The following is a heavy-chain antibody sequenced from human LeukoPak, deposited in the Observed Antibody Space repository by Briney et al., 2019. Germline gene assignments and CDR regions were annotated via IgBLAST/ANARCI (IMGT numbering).Heavy chain of an antibody. V-gene: IGHV4-39*01. Sequence: PSETLSLTCSVSGGSIRSSSYYWGWIRQPPGKGLEWIGSIHYSGSTYYNASLKGRVTISVDTSKNQFSLKVSSVTAADTAVYYCARVQSGIAEAFDYWGQGTLVTVSS. J-gene: IGHJ4*02. CDR1: GGSIRSSSYY. D-gene: IGHD6-13*01. CDR2: IHYSGST. CDR3: ARVQSGIAEAFDY.